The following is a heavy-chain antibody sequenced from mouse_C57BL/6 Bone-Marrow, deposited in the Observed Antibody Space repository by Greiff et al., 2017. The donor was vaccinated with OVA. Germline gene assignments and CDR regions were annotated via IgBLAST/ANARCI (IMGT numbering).Heavy chain of an antibody. Sequence: QVQLKESGPELVKPGASVKISCKASGYAFSSSWMNWVKQRPGKGLEWIGRIYPGDGDTNYNGKFKGKATLTADKSSSTAYMQLSSLTSEDSAVYFCAIHYYGSSLDYWGQGTTHTVSS. CDR2: IYPGDGDT. CDR1: GYAFSSSW. CDR3: AIHYYGSSLDY. V-gene: IGHV1-82*01. J-gene: IGHJ2*01. D-gene: IGHD1-1*01.